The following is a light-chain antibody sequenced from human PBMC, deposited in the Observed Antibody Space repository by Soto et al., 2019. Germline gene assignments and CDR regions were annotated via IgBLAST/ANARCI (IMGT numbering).Light chain of an antibody. Sequence: DVVMTQSPDSLALSMGESATINCKSSQSLLSSSDNRNYLAWFQQKVGQPPKLLIRWASTRESGVPARFSASGSATEFTLTINSLQAEDVEVYSCQTYYRVPLTFGGGPKVELK. CDR2: WAS. V-gene: IGKV4-1*01. CDR3: QTYYRVPLT. CDR1: QSLLSSSDNRNY. J-gene: IGKJ4*01.